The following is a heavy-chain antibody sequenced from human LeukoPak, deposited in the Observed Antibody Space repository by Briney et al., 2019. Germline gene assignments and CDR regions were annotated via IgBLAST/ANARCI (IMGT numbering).Heavy chain of an antibody. J-gene: IGHJ5*02. CDR3: TRTIGYRPVAGLKEKWFDP. V-gene: IGHV1-2*06. CDR1: GYTFTGYY. Sequence: ASVKVSCKASGYTFTGYYMHWVRQAPGQGLEWMGRINPNSGGTNYAQKFQGRVTMTRDTSTNTVYMELSSLISEDTAVYYCTRTIGYRPVAGLKEKWFDPWGQGTLVTVSS. D-gene: IGHD6-19*01. CDR2: INPNSGGT.